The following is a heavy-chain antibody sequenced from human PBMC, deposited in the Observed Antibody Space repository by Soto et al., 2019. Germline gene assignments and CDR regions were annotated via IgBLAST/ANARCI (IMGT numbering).Heavy chain of an antibody. CDR1: GYTFTSYD. D-gene: IGHD1-7*01. V-gene: IGHV1-8*01. CDR3: ARGGPAGTNYYYYYMDV. CDR2: MNPNSGNT. Sequence: ASVKVSCKASGYTFTSYDINWVRQATGQGLEWMGWMNPNSGNTGYAQKFQGRVTMTRNTSISTAYMELSSLRSEDTAVYYCARGGPAGTNYYYYYMDVWCKGTMVTVSS. J-gene: IGHJ6*03.